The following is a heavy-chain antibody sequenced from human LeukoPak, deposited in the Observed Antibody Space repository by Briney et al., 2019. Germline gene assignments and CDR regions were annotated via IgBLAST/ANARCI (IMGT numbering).Heavy chain of an antibody. J-gene: IGHJ5*02. Sequence: ASVKVSCKASGGTFSSYTISWVRQAPGQGLEWMGGIIPIFGTANYAQKFQGRVTITTDESTSTAYMELSSLRSEDTAVYYCAREYYCSGGSCYLSWFDPWGQGTLVTVSS. CDR3: AREYYCSGGSCYLSWFDP. CDR2: IIPIFGTA. CDR1: GGTFSSYT. V-gene: IGHV1-69*05. D-gene: IGHD2-15*01.